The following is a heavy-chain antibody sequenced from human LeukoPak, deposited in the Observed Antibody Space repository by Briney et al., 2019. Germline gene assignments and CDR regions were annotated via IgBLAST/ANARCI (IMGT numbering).Heavy chain of an antibody. Sequence: GGSLRLSCAASGFSFSTYSMIWVRQAPGKGLEWVAVISYDGSNKYYADSVKGRFTISRDNSKNTLYLQMNSLRAEDTAVYYCARGIAAAGLNWFDPWGQGTLVTVSS. CDR1: GFSFSTYS. J-gene: IGHJ5*02. V-gene: IGHV3-30*03. CDR2: ISYDGSNK. CDR3: ARGIAAAGLNWFDP. D-gene: IGHD6-13*01.